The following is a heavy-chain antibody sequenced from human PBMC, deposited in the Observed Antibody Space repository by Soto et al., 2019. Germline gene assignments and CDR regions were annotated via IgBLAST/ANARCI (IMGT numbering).Heavy chain of an antibody. J-gene: IGHJ3*02. V-gene: IGHV3-23*01. CDR1: GFTFSSYA. D-gene: IGHD3-9*01. Sequence: EVQLLESGGGLVQPGGSLRLSCEASGFTFSSYAMSWVRQAPGKGLEWVSAISGSGGSTYYADSVKGRFTISRDNSKNTLYLQLNSLRAEDTAVYYCAKCLRRYFVGEDSAVDIWGQGKLVTVSS. CDR2: ISGSGGST. CDR3: AKCLRRYFVGEDSAVDI.